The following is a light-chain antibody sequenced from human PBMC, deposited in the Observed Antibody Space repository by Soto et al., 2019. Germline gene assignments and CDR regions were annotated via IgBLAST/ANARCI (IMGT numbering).Light chain of an antibody. CDR1: SSDFGIYNS. Sequence: QSALTQPASVSGSPGQSITLLCTGTSSDFGIYNSVSWYQQHPGKAPKLMIHDVTNRPSGVSSRFSGSRSSNTASLTISGLQAEDEADYYCSSFTSSSSYVFGPGTKLTVL. J-gene: IGLJ1*01. CDR2: DVT. CDR3: SSFTSSSSYV. V-gene: IGLV2-14*01.